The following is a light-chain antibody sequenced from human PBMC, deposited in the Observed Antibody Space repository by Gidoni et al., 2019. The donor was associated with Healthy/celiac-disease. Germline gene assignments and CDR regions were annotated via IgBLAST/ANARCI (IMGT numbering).Light chain of an antibody. CDR3: QQYNSYPMYT. CDR1: QSISSW. J-gene: IGKJ2*01. CDR2: DAS. Sequence: DIQMTQSPSTLSASVGDRVTITCLASQSISSWLAWYQQTPGKAPKLLIYDASSLESGVPSRFSGSGSGTEFTLTISSLQPDDFATYYCQQYNSYPMYTFGQGTKLEIK. V-gene: IGKV1-5*01.